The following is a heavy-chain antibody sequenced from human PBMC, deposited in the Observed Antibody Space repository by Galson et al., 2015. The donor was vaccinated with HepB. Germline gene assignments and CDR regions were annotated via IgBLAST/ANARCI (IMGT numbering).Heavy chain of an antibody. CDR2: ISGSGGST. CDR1: GFTFSSYA. V-gene: IGHV3-23*01. J-gene: IGHJ3*02. D-gene: IGHD3-3*01. Sequence: SLRLSCAASGFTFSSYAMSWVRQAPGKGLEWVSAISGSGGSTYYADSVKSRFTISRDNSKNTLYLQMNSLRAEDTAVYYCANSGGSGYYRHAFDIWGQGTMVTVSS. CDR3: ANSGGSGYYRHAFDI.